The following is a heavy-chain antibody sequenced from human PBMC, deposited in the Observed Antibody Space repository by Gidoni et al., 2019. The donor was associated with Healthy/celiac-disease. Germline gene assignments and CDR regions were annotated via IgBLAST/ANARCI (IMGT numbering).Heavy chain of an antibody. Sequence: EVQLVESGGGLVQPGGSLRPSSAAPASPFSSYSMNWVRQAPGKGLEWVSYISSSSSTIYYADSVKGRFTISRDNAKNSLYLQMNSLRAEDTAVYYCARDGPLAEHDYFDYWGQGTLVTVSS. CDR3: ARDGPLAEHDYFDY. J-gene: IGHJ4*02. V-gene: IGHV3-48*01. CDR2: ISSSSSTI. D-gene: IGHD6-19*01. CDR1: ASPFSSYS.